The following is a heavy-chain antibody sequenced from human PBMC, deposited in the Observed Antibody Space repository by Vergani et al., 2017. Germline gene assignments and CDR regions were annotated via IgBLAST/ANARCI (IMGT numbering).Heavy chain of an antibody. CDR3: ASPLSYDSSGYYYEPYFDY. J-gene: IGHJ4*02. Sequence: QVQLQESGPGLLKPSQTLSLTCTVSGGSISSGGYYWSWIRQLPGKGLEWIGYIYYSGSTYYNPSLKSRVTISVDTSKNQFSLKLSSVTAADTAVYYCASPLSYDSSGYYYEPYFDYWGQGTLVTVSS. CDR1: GGSISSGGYY. V-gene: IGHV4-30-4*08. CDR2: IYYSGST. D-gene: IGHD3-22*01.